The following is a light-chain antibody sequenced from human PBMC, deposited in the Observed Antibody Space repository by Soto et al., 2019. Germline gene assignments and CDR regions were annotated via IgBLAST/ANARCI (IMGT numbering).Light chain of an antibody. CDR1: ISDVGGYDY. V-gene: IGLV2-14*01. CDR3: SSYAITTAYL. J-gene: IGLJ1*01. Sequence: QSSASHPASGCEAHGQSITISCTGTISDVGGYDYVFWYQLHPGKAPKLIVFEVINRPSGVSYRFSGSKYGNTASLTISGLQAEDEADYFCSSYAITTAYLFGTGTKGTV. CDR2: EVI.